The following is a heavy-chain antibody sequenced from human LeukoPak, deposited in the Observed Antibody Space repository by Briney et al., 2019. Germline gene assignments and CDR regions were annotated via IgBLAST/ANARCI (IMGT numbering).Heavy chain of an antibody. J-gene: IGHJ4*02. CDR3: ARDLGYCSGGSCYSDFDY. D-gene: IGHD2-15*01. Sequence: ASVKVSCKASGGTFSSYAISWVRQAPGQGLEWMGWINPNSGGTNYAQKFQGRVTMTRDTSISTAYMELSRLRSDDTAVYYCARDLGYCSGGSCYSDFDYWGQGTLVTVSS. V-gene: IGHV1-2*02. CDR1: GGTFSSYA. CDR2: INPNSGGT.